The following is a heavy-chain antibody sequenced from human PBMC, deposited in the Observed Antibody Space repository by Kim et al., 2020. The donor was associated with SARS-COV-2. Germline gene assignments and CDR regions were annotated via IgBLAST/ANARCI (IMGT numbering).Heavy chain of an antibody. CDR1: GFSCSRYE. CDR3: AKDLMYYDGVRGPYFDH. Sequence: GGSLRLSCAASGFSCSRYEMSWVRQAPGKGLEWVSGISASGSSTYYADSGKGRFTISRDNSLHMLFLQVNSLRIEDTAVYYCAKDLMYYDGVRGPYFDH. D-gene: IGHD3-16*01. J-gene: IGHJ4*01. CDR2: ISASGSST. V-gene: IGHV3-23*01.